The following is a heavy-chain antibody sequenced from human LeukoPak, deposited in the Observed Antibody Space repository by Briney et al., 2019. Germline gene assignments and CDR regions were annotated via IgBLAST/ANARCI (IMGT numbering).Heavy chain of an antibody. V-gene: IGHV3-43*02. CDR3: AKETDN. Sequence: PGGSLRLSCATSRFTSDDFGIHWVRQAPGKGLEWVCFISADGTSTFYAGSVRGRFTISRDNSKNSLYLQMNSLRTEDTAFYYCAKETDNWGQGTLVTVSS. J-gene: IGHJ4*02. CDR1: RFTSDDFG. CDR2: ISADGTST.